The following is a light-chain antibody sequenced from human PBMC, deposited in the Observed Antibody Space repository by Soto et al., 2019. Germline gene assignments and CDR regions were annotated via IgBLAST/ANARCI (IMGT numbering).Light chain of an antibody. CDR3: AVWDDSLSGVV. J-gene: IGLJ3*02. V-gene: IGLV1-47*01. CDR2: KNN. Sequence: QSVVTQPPSASGTPGQRVTISCSGSSSNIGGNYVYWYQHLPGTAPKVLIYKNNHRPSGVPDRFSGSKSDTSASLAISGLRSEDEAHYYCAVWDDSLSGVVFGGGTKQTVL. CDR1: SSNIGGNY.